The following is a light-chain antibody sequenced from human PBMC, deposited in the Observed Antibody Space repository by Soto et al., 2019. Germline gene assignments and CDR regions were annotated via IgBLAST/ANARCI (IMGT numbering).Light chain of an antibody. CDR2: EVS. V-gene: IGLV2-14*01. CDR1: SSDVGGYNY. Sequence: QSALTQPASVSGSPGQSIAISCTGTSSDVGGYNYVSPYQQHPGKAPKLMLYEVSNRPSGVSSRFSGSKSGSTASLTISGLQAEDEGDYYCCSSTTTSTLVFGTGTKLTVL. CDR3: CSSTTTSTLV. J-gene: IGLJ1*01.